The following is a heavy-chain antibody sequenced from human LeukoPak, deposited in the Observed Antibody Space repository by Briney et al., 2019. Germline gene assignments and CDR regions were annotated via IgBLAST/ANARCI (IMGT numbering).Heavy chain of an antibody. CDR3: AAGWLLPVGHYYFDY. V-gene: IGHV1-24*01. CDR2: FDPEDGET. Sequence: ASVKVSCKVSGYTLTELSMHWVRQAPGKGLEWMGGFDPEDGETIYAQKFQGRVTMTEDTSTDTAYMELSSLRSEDTAVYYCAAGWLLPVGHYYFDYWGQGTLVTVSS. J-gene: IGHJ4*02. CDR1: GYTLTELS. D-gene: IGHD3-22*01.